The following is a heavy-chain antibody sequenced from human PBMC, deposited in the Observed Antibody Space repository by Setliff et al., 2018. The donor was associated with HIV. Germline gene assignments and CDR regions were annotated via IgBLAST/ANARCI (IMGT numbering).Heavy chain of an antibody. CDR3: TRAQREDFSDYYYMDV. CDR2: ISSRGTTI. D-gene: IGHD6-25*01. V-gene: IGHV3-11*04. Sequence: PGGSLRLSCAASGFTFSDCYMSWIRQAPGKGLEWVSYISSRGTTIYYADSVKGRFTISRDNAKKSLYLQMSSLRVEDTAVYYCTRAQREDFSDYYYMDVWGKGTTVTVSS. CDR1: GFTFSDCY. J-gene: IGHJ6*03.